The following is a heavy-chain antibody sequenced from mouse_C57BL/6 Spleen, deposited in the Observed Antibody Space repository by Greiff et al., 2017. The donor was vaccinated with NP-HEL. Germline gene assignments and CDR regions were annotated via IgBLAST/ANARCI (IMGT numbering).Heavy chain of an antibody. J-gene: IGHJ2*01. CDR3: ARDHDYDDY. CDR1: GFTFSSYA. D-gene: IGHD2-4*01. V-gene: IGHV5-4*01. CDR2: ISDGGSYT. Sequence: EVKLVESGGGLVKPGGSLKLSCAASGFTFSSYAMSWVRQTPEKRLEWVATISDGGSYTYYPDNVKGRFTISRDNAKNNLYLQMSHLKSEDTAMYYGARDHDYDDYWGQGTTLTVSS.